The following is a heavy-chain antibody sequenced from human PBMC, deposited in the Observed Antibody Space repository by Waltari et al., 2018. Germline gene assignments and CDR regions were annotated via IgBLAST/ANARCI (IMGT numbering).Heavy chain of an antibody. V-gene: IGHV1-2*02. CDR1: GYTFNKYY. Sequence: QVQLVQSGAEVKKPGASVKVSCKTSGYTFNKYYIQWVRQAPGQGLEWMGGVNPDTGGTHYTQRFQGRVTMTRDTSINTAYMELSRLRSDDTAVYYCARNSDASAILWFDSWGQGTLVTVSS. CDR3: ARNSDASAILWFDS. CDR2: VNPDTGGT. J-gene: IGHJ5*01. D-gene: IGHD3-3*01.